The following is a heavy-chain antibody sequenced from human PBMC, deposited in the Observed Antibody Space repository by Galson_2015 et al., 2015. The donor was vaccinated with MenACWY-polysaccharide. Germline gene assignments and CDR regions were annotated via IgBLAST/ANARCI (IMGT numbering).Heavy chain of an antibody. V-gene: IGHV3-23*01. Sequence: SLRLSCAASGFTFNEHGMHWVRQAPGKGLEWVAAISGSGGSTYYADSVKGRFTISRDNSKNTLYLQMNSLRAEDTAVYYCAKDLVVYARGRFDYWGQGTLVTVSS. CDR1: GFTFNEHG. J-gene: IGHJ4*02. CDR2: ISGSGGST. D-gene: IGHD2-8*02. CDR3: AKDLVVYARGRFDY.